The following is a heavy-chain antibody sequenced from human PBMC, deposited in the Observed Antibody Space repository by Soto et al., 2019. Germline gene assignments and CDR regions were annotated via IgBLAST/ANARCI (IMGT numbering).Heavy chain of an antibody. V-gene: IGHV3-23*01. J-gene: IGHJ4*02. D-gene: IGHD1-26*01. CDR2: ISVSGGST. CDR3: AKEVRDSGSYYYFDY. CDR1: GFTFSSYA. Sequence: GGSLRLSCAASGFTFSSYAMSWVRQAPGKGLEWVSAISVSGGSTYYADSVKGRFTISRDKSKNTLYLQMNSLRAEDMAVYYCAKEVRDSGSYYYFDYWGQGTLVTVSS.